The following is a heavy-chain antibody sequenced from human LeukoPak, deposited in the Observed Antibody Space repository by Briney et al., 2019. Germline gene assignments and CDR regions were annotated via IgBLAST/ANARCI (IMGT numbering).Heavy chain of an antibody. D-gene: IGHD2-2*02. CDR2: ISSNGGST. J-gene: IGHJ3*02. V-gene: IGHV3-64*01. CDR1: GFTFSSYS. CDR3: ARDPDCSSTSCYSAFDI. Sequence: GGSLRLSCAASGFTFSSYSMNWVRQAPGKGLEYVSAISSNGGSTYYANSVKGRFTISRDNSKNTLYLQMGSLRAEDMAVYYCARDPDCSSTSCYSAFDIWGQGTMVTVSS.